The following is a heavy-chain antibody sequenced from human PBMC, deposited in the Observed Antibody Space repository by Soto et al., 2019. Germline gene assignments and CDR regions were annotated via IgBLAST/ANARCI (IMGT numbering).Heavy chain of an antibody. V-gene: IGHV4-59*02. J-gene: IGHJ4*02. Sequence: QVQLQESGPGLVKPSETLSLTCAVSGGSVRSYSWSWIRQPPGKGLEWIGYIYHSGSSNYNPSLKSRVTMSVDTSKNQFSLKLSSVTAADTAVYYCSICLGYFDYWGQGTLVTVSS. CDR3: SICLGYFDY. D-gene: IGHD2-2*01. CDR2: IYHSGSS. CDR1: GGSVRSYS.